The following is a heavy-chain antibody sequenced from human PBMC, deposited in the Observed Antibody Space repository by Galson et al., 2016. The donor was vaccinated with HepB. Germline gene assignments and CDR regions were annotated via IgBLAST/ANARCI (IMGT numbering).Heavy chain of an antibody. J-gene: IGHJ3*02. Sequence: SLRLSCAASGLIFRSYSMNWVRQAPGKGLEWVSYISSTSSTIFYADSVKGRFTIPRDIAKNSLYLQMNSLRDEDTAVYYCARDQGTYCSGGNCYGSGALDIWGQGTMVTVSS. CDR3: ARDQGTYCSGGNCYGSGALDI. CDR2: ISSTSSTI. CDR1: GLIFRSYS. V-gene: IGHV3-48*02. D-gene: IGHD2-15*01.